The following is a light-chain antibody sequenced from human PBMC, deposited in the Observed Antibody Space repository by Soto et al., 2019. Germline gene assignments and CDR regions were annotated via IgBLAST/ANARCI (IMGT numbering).Light chain of an antibody. V-gene: IGKV1-5*03. CDR1: QSISSW. Sequence: DIQMTQSRSTLSASVGDRVTITCRASQSISSWLAWYRQKPGKAPKLLISKASTLESGVPSRFSGSGSGTEFTLTISSLQPDDFATYYCQQYNNYRWTFGQGTKVDI. J-gene: IGKJ1*01. CDR2: KAS. CDR3: QQYNNYRWT.